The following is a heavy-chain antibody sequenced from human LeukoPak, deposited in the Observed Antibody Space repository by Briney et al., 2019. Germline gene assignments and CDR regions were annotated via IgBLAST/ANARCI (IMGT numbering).Heavy chain of an antibody. D-gene: IGHD3-10*01. Sequence: SETLSLTCTVSGGSISSSSYYWGWIRQPPGKGLEWIGSIYYSGSTYYNPSLKSRVTISVDTSKNQFSLKLSSVTAADTAVYYCARHPGYGEFDYWGQGTLVTVSS. V-gene: IGHV4-39*01. CDR2: IYYSGST. CDR1: GGSISSSSYY. CDR3: ARHPGYGEFDY. J-gene: IGHJ4*02.